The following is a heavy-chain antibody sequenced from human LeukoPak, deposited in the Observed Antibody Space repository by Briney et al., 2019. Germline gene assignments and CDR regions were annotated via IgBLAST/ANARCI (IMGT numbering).Heavy chain of an antibody. Sequence: SETLSLTCAVYGGSFSGYYWSWIRQPPGKGLEWIGYIYYSGSTNYNPSLKSRVTISVDTSKNQFSLKLSSVTAADTAVYYCASHNCGGDCDHHFDYWGQGTLVTVSS. D-gene: IGHD2-21*02. J-gene: IGHJ4*02. V-gene: IGHV4-59*01. CDR1: GGSFSGYY. CDR2: IYYSGST. CDR3: ASHNCGGDCDHHFDY.